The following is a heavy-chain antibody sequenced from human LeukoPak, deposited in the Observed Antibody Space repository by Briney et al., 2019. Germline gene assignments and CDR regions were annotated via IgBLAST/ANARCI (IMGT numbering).Heavy chain of an antibody. Sequence: GGSLRLSCTASGFTFGDYAMSWFRQAPGKGLEWVGFIRSKAYGGTTEYAASVKGRFTISRDDSKSIAYLQMNSLKTEDTAVYYCNRVTGDCYGSDEIYYFDYWGQGTLVTVSS. D-gene: IGHD3-10*01. CDR3: NRVTGDCYGSDEIYYFDY. V-gene: IGHV3-49*03. CDR1: GFTFGDYA. J-gene: IGHJ4*02. CDR2: IRSKAYGGTT.